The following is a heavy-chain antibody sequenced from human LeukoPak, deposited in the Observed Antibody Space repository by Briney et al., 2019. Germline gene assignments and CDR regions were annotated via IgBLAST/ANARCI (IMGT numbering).Heavy chain of an antibody. Sequence: SETLSLTCTVSGGAITGYYWSWIRQPPGKGLEWIGYIYYSGSTNYNPSLKSRVTMSVDTSKKQFSLKLSSVAAADTAVYYCARGRPPHNYGTLFDYWGQGTLVTVSS. CDR1: GGAITGYY. J-gene: IGHJ4*02. V-gene: IGHV4-59*01. CDR3: ARGRPPHNYGTLFDY. CDR2: IYYSGST. D-gene: IGHD4-11*01.